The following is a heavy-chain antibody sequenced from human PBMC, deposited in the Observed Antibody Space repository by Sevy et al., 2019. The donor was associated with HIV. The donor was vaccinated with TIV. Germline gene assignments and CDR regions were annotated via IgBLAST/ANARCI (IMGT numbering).Heavy chain of an antibody. CDR1: GFTFSDYR. CDR2: ISYDGSNNK. CDR3: ARDRGEILSSAFDY. J-gene: IGHJ4*02. D-gene: IGHD3-16*01. V-gene: IGHV3-30*04. Sequence: GGSLRLSCAASGFTFSDYRMHWVRQAPGKGLEWVAVISYDGSNNKYNADSVKGRFTISRDNSKNTVYLQMNSLRAEDTAIYYCARDRGEILSSAFDYWGQGTLVSVSS.